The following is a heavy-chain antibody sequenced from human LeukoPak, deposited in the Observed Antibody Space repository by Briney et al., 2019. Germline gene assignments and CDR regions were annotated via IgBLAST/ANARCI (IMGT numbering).Heavy chain of an antibody. CDR1: GGTFSSYT. D-gene: IGHD3-22*01. CDR3: ARDIGSSGYSRAHFDY. CDR2: IIPILGIA. J-gene: IGHJ4*02. Sequence: ASVKVACKASGGTFSSYTISWVRQAPGQGLEWMGRIIPILGIANYAQKFQGRVTITADKSTSTAYMELSSLRSEDTAVYYCARDIGSSGYSRAHFDYWGQGTLDTVSS. V-gene: IGHV1-69*04.